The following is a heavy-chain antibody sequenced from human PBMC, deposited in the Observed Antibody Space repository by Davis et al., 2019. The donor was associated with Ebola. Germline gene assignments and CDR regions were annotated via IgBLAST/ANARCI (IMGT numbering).Heavy chain of an antibody. D-gene: IGHD6-19*01. Sequence: SDTLSLTFPVYGASSSGYYWGWTRQPPGKGLEWIGSGLYSGSTDYNPSLKSRVTISVDTSKNQFSLRLGSVTAADTAVYYCARVRGRVAGPFDYWGQGTLVTVSS. V-gene: IGHV4-34*12. CDR1: GASSSGYY. CDR3: ARVRGRVAGPFDY. CDR2: GLYSGST. J-gene: IGHJ4*02.